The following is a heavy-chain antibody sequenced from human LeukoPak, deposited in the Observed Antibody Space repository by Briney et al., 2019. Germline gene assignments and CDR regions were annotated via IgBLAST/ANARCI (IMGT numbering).Heavy chain of an antibody. V-gene: IGHV1-18*01. CDR1: GYTFTSYG. Sequence: ASVKVSCKASGYTFTSYGISWVRQAPGQGLEWMGWISAYNGNTNYAQKLQGRVTMTTDTSTSTAYMELRSLRSDDTAVYYCARGSGYYDSSGSFDYWGQGTLVTVSS. D-gene: IGHD3-22*01. CDR2: ISAYNGNT. J-gene: IGHJ4*02. CDR3: ARGSGYYDSSGSFDY.